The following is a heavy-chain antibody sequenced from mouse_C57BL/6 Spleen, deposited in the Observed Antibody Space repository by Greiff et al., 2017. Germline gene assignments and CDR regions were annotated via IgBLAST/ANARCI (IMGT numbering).Heavy chain of an antibody. D-gene: IGHD2-5*01. CDR2: IDPNSGGT. CDR3: ARGYSNYLYYAMDY. Sequence: VKLQQPGAELVKPGASVKLSCKASGYTFTSYWMHWVKQRPGRGLEWIGRIDPNSGGTKYNEKFKSKATLTVDKPSSTAYMQLSSLTSEDSAVYYSARGYSNYLYYAMDYWGQGTSVTVSS. J-gene: IGHJ4*01. V-gene: IGHV1-72*01. CDR1: GYTFTSYW.